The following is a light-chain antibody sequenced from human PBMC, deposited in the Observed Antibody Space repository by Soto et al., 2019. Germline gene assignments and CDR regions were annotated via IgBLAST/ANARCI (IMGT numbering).Light chain of an antibody. CDR1: QGISSY. Sequence: AIRMTQSPSSFSASTGDRVTITCRASQGISSYLAWYQQKPGKAPKLLIYAASTLQSGVPSRFSGSGSGTDFTLTINCLQSEDFATYYCQQYYSYPRTFGQGTKLDIK. CDR3: QQYYSYPRT. CDR2: AAS. J-gene: IGKJ1*01. V-gene: IGKV1-8*01.